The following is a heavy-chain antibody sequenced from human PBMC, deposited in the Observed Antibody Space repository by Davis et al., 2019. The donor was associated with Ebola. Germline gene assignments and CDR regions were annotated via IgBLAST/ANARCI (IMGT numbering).Heavy chain of an antibody. D-gene: IGHD2-15*01. V-gene: IGHV3-23*01. CDR1: GFTFSSYA. CDR3: AKDRGIKWDIVVVVAGYFGV. CDR2: ISGSGGST. J-gene: IGHJ6*04. Sequence: GGSLRLSCAASGFTFSSYAMSWVRQAPGKGLEWVSAISGSGGSTYYADSVKGRFTISRDNSKNTLYLQMNSLRAEDTAVYYCAKDRGIKWDIVVVVAGYFGVWGKGTTVTVSS.